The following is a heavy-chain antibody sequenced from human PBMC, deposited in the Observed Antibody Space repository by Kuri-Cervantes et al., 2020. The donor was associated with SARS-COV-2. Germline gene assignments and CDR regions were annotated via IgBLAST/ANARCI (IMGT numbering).Heavy chain of an antibody. V-gene: IGHV3-49*03. Sequence: GGSLRLSCTASGFTFEDYSISWFRQAPGKGLEWVSLIKSKPYGTPTEYAASVKGRFTISRDDSKSIAYLQMNSLKTEDTAVYFCVRAVNDLWSGFRSFWGQGTLVTVSS. CDR1: GFTFEDYS. J-gene: IGHJ4*02. CDR2: IKSKPYGTPT. D-gene: IGHD3-3*01. CDR3: VRAVNDLWSGFRSF.